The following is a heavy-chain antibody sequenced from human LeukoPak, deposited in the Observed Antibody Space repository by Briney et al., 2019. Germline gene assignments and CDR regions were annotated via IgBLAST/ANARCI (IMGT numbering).Heavy chain of an antibody. V-gene: IGHV3-11*01. CDR2: ISNTGSTT. CDR3: ARAVKYFYDSSGHYLDY. Sequence: GGSLRLSCAASGFTLSDYYMSWIRQAPGKGLECVSYISNTGSTTHYADSVKGRFTVSRDNAKNSLYLQMNSLRAEDTAVYYCARAVKYFYDSSGHYLDYWGQGTLSAVSS. D-gene: IGHD3-22*01. J-gene: IGHJ4*02. CDR1: GFTLSDYY.